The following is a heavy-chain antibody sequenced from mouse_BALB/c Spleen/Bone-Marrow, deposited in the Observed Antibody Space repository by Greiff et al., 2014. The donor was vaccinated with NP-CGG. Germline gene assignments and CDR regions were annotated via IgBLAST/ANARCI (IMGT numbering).Heavy chain of an antibody. J-gene: IGHJ1*01. V-gene: IGHV1S41*01. D-gene: IGHD2-2*01. Sequence: DLVKPGASVKLSCKASGYTFTNYWINWIKQRPGQGLEWIGRIAPGSGSTYYNEMFKGKTTLTVDTSSSTAYIQLSSRSSEDSDVYFCARERYGYDGWYFDVWGAGTTVTVSS. CDR1: GYTFTNYW. CDR2: IAPGSGST. CDR3: ARERYGYDGWYFDV.